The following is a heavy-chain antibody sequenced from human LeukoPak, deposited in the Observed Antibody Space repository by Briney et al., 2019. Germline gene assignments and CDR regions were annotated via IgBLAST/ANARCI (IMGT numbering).Heavy chain of an antibody. Sequence: GASVKVSCKASGYTFTSYDINWVRQAPGQGLEWMGWMNPNSGNTGYAQKFQGRVTMTRNTSISTAYMELSSLRSEDTAVYYCARGRIAAADGVGSYWGQGTLVTVSS. D-gene: IGHD6-13*01. J-gene: IGHJ4*02. V-gene: IGHV1-8*01. CDR3: ARGRIAAADGVGSY. CDR1: GYTFTSYD. CDR2: MNPNSGNT.